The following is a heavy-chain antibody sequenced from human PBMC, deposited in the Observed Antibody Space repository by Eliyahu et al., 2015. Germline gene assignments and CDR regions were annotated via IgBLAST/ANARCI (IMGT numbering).Heavy chain of an antibody. D-gene: IGHD5-12*01. CDR2: VYWDDDK. Sequence: QITLKESGPTRVKPTQTLTLTXXXXGXSLRXSGVGVGWIRQTPGKALEWLALVYWDDDKRYNPSLSSRLTIAKDTSNNQVVLTMTNMDPVDTASYYCAHRKGGYDWDGGYFDYWGQGTLVTVSS. J-gene: IGHJ4*02. CDR1: GXSLRXSGVG. CDR3: AHRKGGYDWDGGYFDY. V-gene: IGHV2-5*02.